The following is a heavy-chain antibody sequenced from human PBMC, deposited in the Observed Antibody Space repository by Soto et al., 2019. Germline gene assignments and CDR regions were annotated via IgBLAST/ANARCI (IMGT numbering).Heavy chain of an antibody. D-gene: IGHD6-25*01. CDR2: NSSSSSTI. CDR3: ARNGIAAEYFQH. V-gene: IGHV3-48*01. J-gene: IGHJ1*01. CDR1: GFTFSSYS. Sequence: GGSLRLSCAASGFTFSSYSMNWVRQAPGKGLEWVSYNSSSSSTIYYADSVKGRFTISRDNARNSLYLQMNSLRAEDTAVYYCARNGIAAEYFQHWGQGTLVTVSS.